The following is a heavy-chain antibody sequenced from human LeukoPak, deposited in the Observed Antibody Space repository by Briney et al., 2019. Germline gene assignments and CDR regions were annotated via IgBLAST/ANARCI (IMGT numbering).Heavy chain of an antibody. CDR2: ISGAGGGT. J-gene: IGHJ4*02. Sequence: GGSLRLSCAASGFTFSSYWMSWVRQAPGKGLEWVSAISGAGGGTYYADSVKGRFTISRDNSRDTLYLQMNGLSAEDTAVYYCAQARDLVVVVADYWGQGTLVTVSS. CDR1: GFTFSSYW. CDR3: AQARDLVVVVADY. D-gene: IGHD2-15*01. V-gene: IGHV3-23*01.